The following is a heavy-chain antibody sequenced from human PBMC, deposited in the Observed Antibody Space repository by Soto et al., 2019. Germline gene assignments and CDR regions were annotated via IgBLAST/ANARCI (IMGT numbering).Heavy chain of an antibody. D-gene: IGHD4-17*01. CDR3: AQVPRYTVTHPDDY. V-gene: IGHV3-30*18. J-gene: IGHJ4*02. Sequence: QVQLVESGGGVVQPGRSLRLACVASGFIFGSYGMHWVRQAPGEGLEWVAVISYDGTNKYYADSVKGRFTISRDNSKNTLWLQMNSLRAENTAVYYCAQVPRYTVTHPDDYCCQGTLVTVSS. CDR2: ISYDGTNK. CDR1: GFIFGSYG.